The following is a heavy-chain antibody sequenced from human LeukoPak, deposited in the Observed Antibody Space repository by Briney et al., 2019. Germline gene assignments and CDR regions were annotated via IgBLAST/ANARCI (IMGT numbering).Heavy chain of an antibody. D-gene: IGHD2-2*01. V-gene: IGHV4-38-2*01. Sequence: SETLSLTCAVSGYSISSGYYWGWIRQPPGKGLEWIGSIYHSGSTYYNPSLKSRVTISVDTSKNQFSLKLSSVTAADTAVYYCARVMGYCSSTSCYWFDPWGQGTLVTVSS. CDR2: IYHSGST. CDR3: ARVMGYCSSTSCYWFDP. J-gene: IGHJ5*02. CDR1: GYSISSGYY.